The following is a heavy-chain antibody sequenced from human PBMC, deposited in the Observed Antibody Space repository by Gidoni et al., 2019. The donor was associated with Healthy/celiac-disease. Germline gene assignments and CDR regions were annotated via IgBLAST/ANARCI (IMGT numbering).Heavy chain of an antibody. CDR3: TRDQQAANLWYYYYYMDV. D-gene: IGHD2-15*01. J-gene: IGHJ6*03. CDR1: GFTFGDYA. Sequence: EVQLVESGGGLVKPGRSLRLSCTASGFTFGDYAMSWFRQAPGKGLEWVGFIRSKAYGGTTEYAASVKGRFTISRDDSKSIAYLQMNSLKTEDTAVYYCTRDQQAANLWYYYYYMDVWGKGTTVTVSS. V-gene: IGHV3-49*05. CDR2: IRSKAYGGTT.